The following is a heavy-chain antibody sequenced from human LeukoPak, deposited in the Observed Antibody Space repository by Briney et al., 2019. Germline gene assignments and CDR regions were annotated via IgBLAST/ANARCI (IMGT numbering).Heavy chain of an antibody. V-gene: IGHV3-23*01. CDR1: GFTFSSYA. D-gene: IGHD2-15*01. J-gene: IGHJ3*02. CDR3: AKDSRYCSGGGCYSFRAFDI. CDR2: ISGSGGST. Sequence: GGSLRLSCAASGFTFSSYAMSWVRQAPGKGLEWVSAISGSGGSTYYADSVKGRFTISRDNSKNTLYLQMNSLRAEDTAVYYCAKDSRYCSGGGCYSFRAFDIWGQGTMVTVSS.